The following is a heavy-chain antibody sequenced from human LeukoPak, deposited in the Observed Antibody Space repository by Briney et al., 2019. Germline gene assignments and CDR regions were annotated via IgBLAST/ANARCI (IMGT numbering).Heavy chain of an antibody. J-gene: IGHJ4*02. V-gene: IGHV4-34*01. CDR2: INHSGST. CDR1: GGSFSGYY. D-gene: IGHD3-10*01. Sequence: SETLSLTCAVYGGSFSGYYWSWIRQPPGKGLEWIGEINHSGSTNYNPSLKSRVTISVDTSRNQFSLKLSSVTAADTAVYYCARGRGTGYYYGSGSYYAYYFDYWGQGTLVTVSS. CDR3: ARGRGTGYYYGSGSYYAYYFDY.